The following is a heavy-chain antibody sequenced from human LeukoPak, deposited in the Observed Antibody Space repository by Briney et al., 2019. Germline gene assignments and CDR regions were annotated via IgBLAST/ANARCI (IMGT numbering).Heavy chain of an antibody. J-gene: IGHJ4*02. D-gene: IGHD6-19*01. CDR3: ARDSPLAVAGLIDY. CDR2: ISWNSGSI. CDR1: GFTFDDYA. Sequence: GGSLRLSCAASGFTFDDYAMHWVRQAPGKGLEWVSGISWNSGSIGYADSVKGRFTISRDNAKNSLYLQMNSLRAEDTAVYYCARDSPLAVAGLIDYWGQGTLVTVSS. V-gene: IGHV3-9*01.